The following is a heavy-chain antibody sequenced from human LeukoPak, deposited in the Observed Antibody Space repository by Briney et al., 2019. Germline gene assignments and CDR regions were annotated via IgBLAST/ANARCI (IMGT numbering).Heavy chain of an antibody. J-gene: IGHJ5*02. CDR3: ARGEVSFDP. CDR2: INPNTGGT. CDR1: GDTFTGYY. V-gene: IGHV1-2*02. D-gene: IGHD5/OR15-5a*01. Sequence: ASVKVSCKTSGDTFTGYYMHWVRQAPGQGLEWMGWINPNTGGTYYAQKFQGRVTMTWDTSIITAYMELSRLPSDDTAVYYCARGEVSFDPWGQGTLVTVSS.